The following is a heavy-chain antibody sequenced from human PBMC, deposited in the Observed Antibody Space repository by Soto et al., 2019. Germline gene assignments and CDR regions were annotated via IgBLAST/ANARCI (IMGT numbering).Heavy chain of an antibody. CDR3: ARDGEYSSSSRVVGNYYYYGMDV. CDR2: ISSSSSYI. J-gene: IGHJ6*02. D-gene: IGHD6-6*01. Sequence: GGSLRLSCAASGFTFSSYSMNWVRQAPGKGLEWVSSISSSSSYIYYADSVKGRFTISRDNAKNSLYLQMNSLRAEDTAVYYCARDGEYSSSSRVVGNYYYYGMDVWGQGTTVTVSS. CDR1: GFTFSSYS. V-gene: IGHV3-21*01.